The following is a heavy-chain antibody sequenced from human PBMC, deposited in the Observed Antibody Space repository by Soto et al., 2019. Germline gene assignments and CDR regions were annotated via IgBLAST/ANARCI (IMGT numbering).Heavy chain of an antibody. Sequence: QVQLRESGPGLVKASETLSLTCTVSGGSVSTGSYYWTWIRQPPGKGLEWIGYISYIGSTNYNPSLKSRVTISVDTSKNQFSLKLSSVIAADTAVYYCARAYYYGSGRGRSMDVWGQGTTVTVSS. CDR2: ISYIGST. CDR3: ARAYYYGSGRGRSMDV. D-gene: IGHD3-10*01. J-gene: IGHJ6*02. CDR1: GGSVSTGSYY. V-gene: IGHV4-61*01.